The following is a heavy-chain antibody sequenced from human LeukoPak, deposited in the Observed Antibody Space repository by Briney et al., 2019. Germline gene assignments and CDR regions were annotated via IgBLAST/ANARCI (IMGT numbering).Heavy chain of an antibody. CDR1: GFXFSTYG. V-gene: IGHV3-33*01. Sequence: GGSLRLSCAASGFXFSTYGMHWVRQAQGKGLEWVALTWYDGSNKNYADSVKGRFTISRDNSKNTLYLQMNSLRGEDTAVYFCARGGLTIAEATTSWYLDYWGRGTLVTVSS. D-gene: IGHD1-26*01. CDR3: ARGGLTIAEATTSWYLDY. J-gene: IGHJ4*02. CDR2: TWYDGSNK.